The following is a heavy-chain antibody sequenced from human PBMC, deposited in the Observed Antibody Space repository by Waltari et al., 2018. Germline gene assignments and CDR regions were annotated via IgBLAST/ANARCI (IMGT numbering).Heavy chain of an antibody. Sequence: QVQLQESGPGLVKPSETLSLTCTVSGYSISSGYSWGWIRQPPGKGLELIGSIYHSGSTYYNPSLKSRVTISVDTSKNQFSLKLSSVTAADTAVYYCARDRGSYWGYWGQGTLVTVSS. CDR1: GYSISSGYS. J-gene: IGHJ4*02. CDR2: IYHSGST. V-gene: IGHV4-38-2*02. D-gene: IGHD1-26*01. CDR3: ARDRGSYWGY.